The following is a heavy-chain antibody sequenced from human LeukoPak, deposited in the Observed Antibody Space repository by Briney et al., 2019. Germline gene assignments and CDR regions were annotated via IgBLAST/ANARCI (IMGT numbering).Heavy chain of an antibody. CDR3: TRGWTNFYYYGMDV. Sequence: SETLSLTCTVSGVSINSNIHYWGWIRQPPGKGLEWIGNIYYSGSIYYNPSLESRVTMFSDTSKNQFSLKLRSVTAADTAVYYYTRGWTNFYYYGMDVWGQGTPVTVSS. V-gene: IGHV4-39*03. CDR1: GVSINSNIHY. D-gene: IGHD6-19*01. CDR2: IYYSGSI. J-gene: IGHJ6*02.